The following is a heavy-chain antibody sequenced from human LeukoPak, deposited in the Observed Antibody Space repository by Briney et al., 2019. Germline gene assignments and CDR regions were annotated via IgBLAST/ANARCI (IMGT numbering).Heavy chain of an antibody. Sequence: SQTLSLTCTVSGGSISSGGYYWTWIRLYPGKGLEWIGYIYNSGTTYCDPSLQSRVTISGDTSKNQFSLKLSSVTAADTAVYYCARTAGWSYGFDYWGQGTLVTVSS. CDR2: IYNSGTT. V-gene: IGHV4-31*03. J-gene: IGHJ4*02. CDR3: ARTAGWSYGFDY. CDR1: GGSISSGGYY. D-gene: IGHD5-18*01.